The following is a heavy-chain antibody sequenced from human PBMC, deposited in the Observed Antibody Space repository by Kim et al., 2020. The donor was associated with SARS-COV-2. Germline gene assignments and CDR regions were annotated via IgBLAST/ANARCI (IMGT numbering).Heavy chain of an antibody. Sequence: GESLKISCKGSGYSFTSYWIGWVRQMPGKGLEWMGIIYPGDSDTRYSPSFQGQVTISADKSISTAYLQWSSLKASDTAMYYCARRPPPMVATYWRDEGAFDIWGQGTMVTVSS. J-gene: IGHJ3*02. D-gene: IGHD5-12*01. CDR1: GYSFTSYW. V-gene: IGHV5-51*01. CDR2: IYPGDSDT. CDR3: ARRPPPMVATYWRDEGAFDI.